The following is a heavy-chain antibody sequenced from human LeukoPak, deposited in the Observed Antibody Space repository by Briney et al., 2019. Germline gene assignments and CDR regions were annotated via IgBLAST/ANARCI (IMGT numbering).Heavy chain of an antibody. D-gene: IGHD1-7*01. CDR3: ARVAGTFSPRDY. Sequence: GGSLRLSCAASGFTVGSNYMSWVRQAPGKGLEWVSVIYSGGSTYYADSVKGRFTISRDNSKNTLYLQMNSLRAEDTAVYYCARVAGTFSPRDYWGQGTLVTVSS. CDR1: GFTVGSNY. J-gene: IGHJ4*02. V-gene: IGHV3-53*01. CDR2: IYSGGST.